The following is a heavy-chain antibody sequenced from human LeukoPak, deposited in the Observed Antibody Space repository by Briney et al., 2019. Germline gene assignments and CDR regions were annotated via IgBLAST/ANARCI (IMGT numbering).Heavy chain of an antibody. CDR3: ARPRSRGYLPDY. D-gene: IGHD3-22*01. CDR2: INPNSGGT. V-gene: IGHV1-2*02. CDR1: GYTFTGYY. J-gene: IGHJ4*02. Sequence: ASVKVSCKASGYTFTGYYMHWVRQAPGQGLEWMGWINPNSGGTNYAQKFQGRVTMTRDTSTSTVYLELSSLRSDDTAVYYCARPRSRGYLPDYWGQGTLVTVSA.